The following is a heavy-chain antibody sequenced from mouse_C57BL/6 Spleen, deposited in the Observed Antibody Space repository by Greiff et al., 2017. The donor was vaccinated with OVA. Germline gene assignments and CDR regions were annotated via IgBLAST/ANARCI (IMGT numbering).Heavy chain of an antibody. J-gene: IGHJ4*01. V-gene: IGHV1-19*01. D-gene: IGHD1-1*01. CDR3: ARLYGSGYVGAMDY. Sequence: EVQRVESGPVLVKPGASVKMSCKASGYTFTDYYMNWVKQSHGKSLEWIGVINPYNGGTSYNQKFKGKATLTVDKSSSTAYMELNSLTSEDSAVYYCARLYGSGYVGAMDYWGQGTSVTVSS. CDR2: INPYNGGT. CDR1: GYTFTDYY.